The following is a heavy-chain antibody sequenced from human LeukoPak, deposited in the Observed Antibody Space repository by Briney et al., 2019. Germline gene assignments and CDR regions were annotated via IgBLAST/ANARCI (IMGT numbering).Heavy chain of an antibody. V-gene: IGHV1-69*04. Sequence: GASVKVSCKASGGTFSSYAISWVRQAPGQGLEWMGRIIPILGIANYAQKFQGRVTITADKSTSTAYMELSSLTSEDTAVYYCARDQGDGGYFDYWGQGTLVTVSS. CDR3: ARDQGDGGYFDY. CDR2: IIPILGIA. D-gene: IGHD3-10*01. J-gene: IGHJ4*02. CDR1: GGTFSSYA.